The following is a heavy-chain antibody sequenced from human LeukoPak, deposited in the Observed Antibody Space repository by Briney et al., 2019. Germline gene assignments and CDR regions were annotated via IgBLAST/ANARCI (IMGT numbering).Heavy chain of an antibody. CDR3: ARPYCGGDCYMAYYYYYMDV. CDR2: ISSSSSTI. CDR1: GFTFSSYS. J-gene: IGHJ6*03. Sequence: GGSLRLSCAASGFTFSSYSMNWVHQAPGQGLEWVSYISSSSSTIYYADSVKGRFTISRDNAKNSPYLQMNSLRAEDTAVYYCARPYCGGDCYMAYYYYYMDVWGKGTTVTVSS. V-gene: IGHV3-48*01. D-gene: IGHD2-21*02.